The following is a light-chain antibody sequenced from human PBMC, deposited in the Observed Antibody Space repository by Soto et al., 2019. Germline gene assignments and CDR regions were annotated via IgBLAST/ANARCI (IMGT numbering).Light chain of an antibody. V-gene: IGKV3-15*01. CDR2: GAS. Sequence: IVLTQSPATLSVSPGNRATLSCRASQSVNSDLAWYQQKPGQAPRLHIYGASTRATGTSTRFSGSGSGTEFTLTISRRQSEDFAVYFCQQYNNWPPYTFGQGTKLEI. J-gene: IGKJ2*01. CDR3: QQYNNWPPYT. CDR1: QSVNSD.